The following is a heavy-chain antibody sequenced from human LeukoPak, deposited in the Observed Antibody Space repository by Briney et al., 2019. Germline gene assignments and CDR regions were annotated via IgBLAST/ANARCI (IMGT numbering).Heavy chain of an antibody. J-gene: IGHJ4*02. CDR2: ISGSGGST. D-gene: IGHD2-21*02. V-gene: IGHV3-23*01. CDR1: GFTFSSYA. Sequence: GGSLRLSCAASGFTFSSYAMSWVRQAPGEGLERVSAISGSGGSTYYADSVKGRFTISRDNSKITLYLQMSSLRAEDTAVYYCAKDGGRVVTARNFDYWGQGNLVTVSS. CDR3: AKDGGRVVTARNFDY.